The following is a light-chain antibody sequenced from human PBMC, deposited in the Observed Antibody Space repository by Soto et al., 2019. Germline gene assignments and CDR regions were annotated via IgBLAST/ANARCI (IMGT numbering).Light chain of an antibody. Sequence: QSVLTQPPSASGTPGQRVTISCSGSSSNIGSNTVNWYQQLPGTAPKLLIYSNNQRPSGVPDRFSGSKSGTSASLAISGLQSEDEADYYCGAWDDSRNGYVFGTGTKVTVL. CDR3: GAWDDSRNGYV. CDR2: SNN. CDR1: SSNIGSNT. V-gene: IGLV1-44*01. J-gene: IGLJ1*01.